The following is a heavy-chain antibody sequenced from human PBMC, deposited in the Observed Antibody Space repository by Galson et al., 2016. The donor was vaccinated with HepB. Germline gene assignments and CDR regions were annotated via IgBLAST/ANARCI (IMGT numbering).Heavy chain of an antibody. CDR2: ISYDGSNK. V-gene: IGHV3-30*18. CDR3: AKGGDSSGYLDY. J-gene: IGHJ4*02. Sequence: LRLSCAASGFTFSSYGMHWVRQAPGKGLEWVAVISYDGSNKYYADSVKGRFTISRDNSKNTLYLQMNSLRAEDTAVYYCAKGGDSSGYLDYWGQGTLVTVSS. D-gene: IGHD3-22*01. CDR1: GFTFSSYG.